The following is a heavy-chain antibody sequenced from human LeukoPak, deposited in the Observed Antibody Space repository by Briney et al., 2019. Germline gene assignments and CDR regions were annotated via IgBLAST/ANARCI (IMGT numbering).Heavy chain of an antibody. J-gene: IGHJ3*02. CDR3: ARDKTSNTAMVAGAFDI. CDR2: IYHSGST. V-gene: IGHV4-38-2*02. D-gene: IGHD5-18*01. CDR1: GYSISSGYY. Sequence: SETLSLTCAVSGYSISSGYYWGWIRQPPGKGLEWIGSIYHSGSTYYNPSLKSRVTISVDTSKNQFSLKLSSVTAADTAVYYCARDKTSNTAMVAGAFDIWGQGTMVTVSS.